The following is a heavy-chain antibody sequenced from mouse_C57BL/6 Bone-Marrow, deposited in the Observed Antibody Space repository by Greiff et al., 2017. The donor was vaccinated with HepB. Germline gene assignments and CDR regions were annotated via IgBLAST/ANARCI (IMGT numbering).Heavy chain of an antibody. CDR2: IYPSDSET. Sequence: VQLKQPGAELVRPGSSVKLSCKASGYTFTSYWMDWVKQRPGQGLEWIGNIYPSDSETHYNQKFKDKATLTVDKSSSTAYMQLSSLTSEDSAVYYCARNNWAKDYGGQGTSVTVSS. J-gene: IGHJ4*01. CDR1: GYTFTSYW. V-gene: IGHV1-61*01. CDR3: ARNNWAKDY.